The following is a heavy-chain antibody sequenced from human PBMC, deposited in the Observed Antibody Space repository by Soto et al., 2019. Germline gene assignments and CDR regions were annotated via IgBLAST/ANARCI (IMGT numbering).Heavy chain of an antibody. CDR3: ARDLGKASGSYPYYFDY. CDR1: GYTFTGYY. V-gene: IGHV1-2*02. D-gene: IGHD1-26*01. J-gene: IGHJ4*02. CDR2: INPNSGGT. Sequence: ASVKVSCKASGYTFTGYYMHWVRQAPGQGLEWMGWINPNSGGTNYAQKFQGRVTMTRDTSISTAYMELSRLRSDDTAVYYCARDLGKASGSYPYYFDYWGQGTLVTVSS.